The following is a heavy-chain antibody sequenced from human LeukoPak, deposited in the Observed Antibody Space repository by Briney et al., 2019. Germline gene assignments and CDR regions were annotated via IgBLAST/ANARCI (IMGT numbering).Heavy chain of an antibody. J-gene: IGHJ6*02. CDR3: AAASGMATIFAYYYGMDV. V-gene: IGHV4-34*01. Sequence: SETLSLTCAVYGGSCSGYYWSWIRQPPGKGLEWIGEINHSGSTNYNPSLKSRVTISVDTSKNQFSLKLSSVTAADTAVYYCAAASGMATIFAYYYGMDVWGQGTTVTVSS. CDR1: GGSCSGYY. CDR2: INHSGST. D-gene: IGHD5-24*01.